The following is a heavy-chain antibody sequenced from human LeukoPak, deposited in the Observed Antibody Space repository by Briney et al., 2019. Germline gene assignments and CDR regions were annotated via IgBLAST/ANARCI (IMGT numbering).Heavy chain of an antibody. V-gene: IGHV1-8*01. CDR3: AIRYGSGEKYYYYYMDV. D-gene: IGHD3-10*01. CDR1: GYTFTSYD. CDR2: MNPNSGNT. Sequence: EASVKVSCKASGYTFTSYDINWVRQATGQGLEWMGWMNPNSGNTGYAQKLQGRVTMTRNTSISTAYMELSSLRSEDTAVYYCAIRYGSGEKYYYYYMDVWGKGTTVTVSS. J-gene: IGHJ6*03.